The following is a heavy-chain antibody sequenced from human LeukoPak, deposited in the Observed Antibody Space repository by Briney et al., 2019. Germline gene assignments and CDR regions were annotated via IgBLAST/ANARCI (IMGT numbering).Heavy chain of an antibody. J-gene: IGHJ4*02. CDR1: GDSVSSHY. V-gene: IGHV4-59*02. CDR3: ARYSNHVDYFDS. Sequence: PSETLSLTCTVSGDSVSSHYWSWIRQPPGKGLEWIAYVYYTGTSNYNPSLKSRVTISIDTSKNQFSLKLISVTAAYTAVYYCARYSNHVDYFDSWGQGTLVTVSS. CDR2: VYYTGTS. D-gene: IGHD4-11*01.